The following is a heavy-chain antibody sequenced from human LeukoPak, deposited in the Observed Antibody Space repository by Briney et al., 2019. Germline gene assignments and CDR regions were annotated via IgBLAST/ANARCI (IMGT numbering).Heavy chain of an antibody. J-gene: IGHJ3*02. D-gene: IGHD2-15*01. CDR2: IIPIFGTA. Sequence: SVKVSCKASGGTFSNYAISWVRQAPGQGLEWMGEIIPIFGTANYAQKFQGRVTITTDESTSTAYMELSSLRSEDTAVYYCARVATYAFDIWGQGTMVTVSS. V-gene: IGHV1-69*05. CDR3: ARVATYAFDI. CDR1: GGTFSNYA.